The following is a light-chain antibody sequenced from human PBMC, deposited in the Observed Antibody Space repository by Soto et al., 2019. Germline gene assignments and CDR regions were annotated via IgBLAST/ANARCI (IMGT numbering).Light chain of an antibody. J-gene: IGLJ1*01. CDR2: EGG. V-gene: IGLV2-23*01. Sequence: QSALTQPASVSGSPGQSITISCTGSSSAVGSYRFVSWYQHHPGKVPKLIIYEGGKRPSGVSNRFSGSEPGNTASLTISGLQAEDEADYYCGSSAPSRIFVFGTGTKLTVL. CDR1: SSAVGSYRF. CDR3: GSSAPSRIFV.